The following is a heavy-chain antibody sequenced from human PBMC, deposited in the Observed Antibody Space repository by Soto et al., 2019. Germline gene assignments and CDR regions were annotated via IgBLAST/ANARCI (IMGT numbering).Heavy chain of an antibody. J-gene: IGHJ3*02. V-gene: IGHV3-48*03. CDR2: ISSSGSTI. CDR3: AFSGGTIFGVAPPSGAFDI. D-gene: IGHD3-3*01. CDR1: GFTFSSYE. Sequence: GSLRLSCAASGFTFSSYEMNWVRQAPGKGLEWVSYISSSGSTIYYADSVKGRFTISRDNAKNSLYLQMNSLRAEDTAVYYCAFSGGTIFGVAPPSGAFDIWGQGTMVTVSS.